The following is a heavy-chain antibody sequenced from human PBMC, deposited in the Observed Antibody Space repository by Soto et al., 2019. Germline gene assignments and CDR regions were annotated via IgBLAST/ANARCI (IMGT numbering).Heavy chain of an antibody. D-gene: IGHD4-17*01. J-gene: IGHJ5*02. CDR2: VWYDGST. CDR1: GGSISGYC. Sequence: LEILSLTCTVSGGSISGYCWSWIRQPPGKRLEWIGYVWYDGSTNYNPSLKSRVTISLDTSKNQFSLKLSSVTAADTALYYCARLPWADYGGIFDPWGQGTLVTVSS. V-gene: IGHV4-59*01. CDR3: ARLPWADYGGIFDP.